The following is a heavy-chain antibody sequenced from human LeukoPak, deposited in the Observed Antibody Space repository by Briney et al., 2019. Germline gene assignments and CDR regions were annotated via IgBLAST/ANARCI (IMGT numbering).Heavy chain of an antibody. Sequence: GRSLRLPCAASGFTFSSYAMHWVRQAPGKWLEWVAVVSYDGSTKYYADSVKGRFTISRDNSKNTLYLQIDSLRTEDTAVFYCARDAVAGTQYDYWGQGTLVTVSS. V-gene: IGHV3-30-3*01. D-gene: IGHD6-19*01. CDR3: ARDAVAGTQYDY. J-gene: IGHJ4*02. CDR2: VSYDGSTK. CDR1: GFTFSSYA.